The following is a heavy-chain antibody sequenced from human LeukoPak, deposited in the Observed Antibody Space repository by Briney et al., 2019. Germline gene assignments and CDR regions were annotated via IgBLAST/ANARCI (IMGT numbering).Heavy chain of an antibody. CDR3: ARPLAYCGGDCYADAIDI. D-gene: IGHD2-21*02. J-gene: IGHJ3*02. CDR2: MNPNSGNT. CDR1: GYTFTSYD. Sequence: EASVKVSCKASGYTFTSYDINWVRQATGQGLEWMGWMNPNSGNTGYAQKFQGRATMTRNTSISTAYMELSSLRSEDTAVYYCARPLAYCGGDCYADAIDIWGQGTMVTVSS. V-gene: IGHV1-8*01.